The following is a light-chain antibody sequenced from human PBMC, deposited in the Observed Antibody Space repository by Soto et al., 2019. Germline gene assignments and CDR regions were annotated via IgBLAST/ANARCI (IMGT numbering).Light chain of an antibody. CDR2: SDD. CDR1: SSNVGSNT. V-gene: IGLV1-44*01. CDR3: ASWEDSLNGWV. J-gene: IGLJ3*02. Sequence: QSVLTQPPSASGTPGQRVTISCSGSSSNVGSNTVSWYQQLPGTAPKVLISSDDQRPSGVPDRFCGSRSGSSASLAISGLQSGDEADYYCASWEDSLNGWVIGGGTKLTVL.